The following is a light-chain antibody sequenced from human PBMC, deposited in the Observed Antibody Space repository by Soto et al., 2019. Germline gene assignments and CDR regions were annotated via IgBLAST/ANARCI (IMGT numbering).Light chain of an antibody. CDR3: QQYGGSPQT. V-gene: IGKV3-20*01. Sequence: EHVLTQCPGTLALSPGEGATLSCRASQSVSKYLAWYQQKPGQAPRLLIYGASSRATGIPDSFSGSGSGTDFTLTISRLEPEDFAVYYCQQYGGSPQTFGQGTKVDIK. J-gene: IGKJ1*01. CDR1: QSVSKY. CDR2: GAS.